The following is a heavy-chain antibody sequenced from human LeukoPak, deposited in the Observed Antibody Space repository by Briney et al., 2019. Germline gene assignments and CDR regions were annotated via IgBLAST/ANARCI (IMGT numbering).Heavy chain of an antibody. V-gene: IGHV3-30-3*01. J-gene: IGHJ4*02. CDR2: ISYDGSNK. CDR1: GFTFSSYA. Sequence: GGSLRLSCAASGFTFSSYAMHWVRQAPGKGLEWVAVISYDGSNKYYADSVKGRFTISRDNSKNTLYLQMNSLRAEDTAVYYCANSAGSYAYYFDYWGQGTLVTVSS. CDR3: ANSAGSYAYYFDY. D-gene: IGHD1-26*01.